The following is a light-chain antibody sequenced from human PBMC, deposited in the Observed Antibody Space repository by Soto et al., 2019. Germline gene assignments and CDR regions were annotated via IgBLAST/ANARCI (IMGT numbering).Light chain of an antibody. Sequence: TPSASNLTAYIGDRASXSCRASQSISSNLAWYQQKPGQAPRLLIYGASTRATRIPARFSASGSGTEFTLTISSLQSEDFAVYYCHQYNKCAITFGQGTRLEIK. V-gene: IGKV3-15*01. CDR1: QSISSN. CDR2: GAS. J-gene: IGKJ5*01. CDR3: HQYNKCAIT.